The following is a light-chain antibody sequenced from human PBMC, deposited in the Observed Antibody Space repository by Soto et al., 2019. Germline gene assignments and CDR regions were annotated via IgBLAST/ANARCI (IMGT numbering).Light chain of an antibody. V-gene: IGKV3-20*01. CDR1: QSVSSSY. J-gene: IGKJ5*01. Sequence: EIVLTQSPGTLSLSPGERATLSCRASQSVSSSYLAWYQQKPGQAPRLLIYGASSRATGIPDRFSGSGSGTDFPLTISRLEPEDFAVYYCQQYGSSLPFGQGTRLEIK. CDR2: GAS. CDR3: QQYGSSLP.